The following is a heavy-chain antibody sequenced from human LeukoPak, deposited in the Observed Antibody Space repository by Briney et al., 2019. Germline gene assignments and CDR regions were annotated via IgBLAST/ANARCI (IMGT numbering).Heavy chain of an antibody. J-gene: IGHJ5*02. Sequence: SQTLSLTCTVSGGSISSGSHYWSWIRQPAGKGLEWIGRIYTSGSTNYNPSLKSRVTISVDTSKNQFSLKLSSVTAADTAVYYCARDITMVRGVILDWFDPWGQGTLVTVSS. CDR1: GGSISSGSHY. CDR2: IYTSGST. D-gene: IGHD3-10*01. CDR3: ARDITMVRGVILDWFDP. V-gene: IGHV4-61*02.